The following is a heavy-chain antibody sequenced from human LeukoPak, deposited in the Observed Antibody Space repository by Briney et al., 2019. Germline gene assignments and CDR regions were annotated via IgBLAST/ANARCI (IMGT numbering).Heavy chain of an antibody. CDR1: GFTFSSYS. V-gene: IGHV3-21*06. D-gene: IGHD3-22*01. CDR3: ARDRHSSGCLDY. Sequence: GGSLRLSCAASGFTFSSYSMNWVRQAPGEGLEWVSSISSDTSYIYYADSVKGRFTISRDNAKNSLYLQMNSLRAEDTAVYYCARDRHSSGCLDYRGQGTLVTVSS. J-gene: IGHJ4*02. CDR2: ISSDTSYI.